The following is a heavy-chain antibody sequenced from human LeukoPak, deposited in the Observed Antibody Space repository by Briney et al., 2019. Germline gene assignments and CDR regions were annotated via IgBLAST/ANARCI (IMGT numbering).Heavy chain of an antibody. J-gene: IGHJ4*02. CDR3: ARAPITMVRGVMALDY. Sequence: SETLSLTCAVYGGSFSGYYWSWIRQPPGKGLEWIGEINHSGSTNYNPSLKSRVTISVDTSKNQFSLKLSSVTAADTAVYYCARAPITMVRGVMALDYWGQGTLVTVSS. CDR1: GGSFSGYY. CDR2: INHSGST. V-gene: IGHV4-34*01. D-gene: IGHD3-10*01.